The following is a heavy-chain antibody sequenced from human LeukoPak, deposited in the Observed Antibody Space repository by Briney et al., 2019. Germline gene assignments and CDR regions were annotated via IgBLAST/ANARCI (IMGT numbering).Heavy chain of an antibody. CDR1: AFTFSDYY. D-gene: IGHD3-22*01. CDR2: ITSTGATI. CDR3: ARVLSSGYSLFDY. Sequence: GGSLRLSRAASAFTFSDYYMTSIRQAPGKGLEWVSHITSTGATIYYADSVKGRFTIARDNAKNSLSLQMNSLRAEDTAVYFCARVLSSGYSLFDYWVQGILVTVSS. V-gene: IGHV3-11*01. J-gene: IGHJ4*02.